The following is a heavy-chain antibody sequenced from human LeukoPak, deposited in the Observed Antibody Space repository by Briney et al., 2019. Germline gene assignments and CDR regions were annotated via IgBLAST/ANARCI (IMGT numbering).Heavy chain of an antibody. Sequence: SETLSLTCAVYGGSFSGYYWSWIRQPPGKGLEWIGEINHSGSTNYNPSLKSRVTISVDTSKNQFSLKLSSVTAADTAVYYCASLSSSALSDYWGQGTLVTVSS. CDR1: GGSFSGYY. D-gene: IGHD6-6*01. J-gene: IGHJ4*02. V-gene: IGHV4-34*01. CDR3: ASLSSSALSDY. CDR2: INHSGST.